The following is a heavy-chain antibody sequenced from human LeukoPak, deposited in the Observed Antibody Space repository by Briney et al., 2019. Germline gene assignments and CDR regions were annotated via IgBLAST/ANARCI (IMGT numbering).Heavy chain of an antibody. J-gene: IGHJ5*02. CDR3: ARDYYDSSGYSRFDP. Sequence: ASVKVSCKASGYIFTSYYMHWVRQAPGQGLEWMGWINPNSGGTDYAQKFQGRVTMTRDTSISTAYMEVSRLRSDDTAVYYCARDYYDSSGYSRFDPWGQGTLVTVSS. CDR2: INPNSGGT. V-gene: IGHV1-2*02. D-gene: IGHD3-22*01. CDR1: GYIFTSYY.